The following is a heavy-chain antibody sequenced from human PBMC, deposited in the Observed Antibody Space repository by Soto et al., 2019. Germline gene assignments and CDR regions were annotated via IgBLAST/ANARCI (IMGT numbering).Heavy chain of an antibody. CDR1: GYSFTSYW. J-gene: IGHJ6*02. D-gene: IGHD2-8*01. Sequence: PGESLKISCKGSGYSFTSYWIGWVRQMHGKGLEWMGIIYPGDSDTRYSPSFQGQVTISADKSISTAYLQWSSLKASDTAMYYCARHGNAKATPYYYYYGMDVWGQGTTVTVSS. CDR3: ARHGNAKATPYYYYYGMDV. V-gene: IGHV5-51*01. CDR2: IYPGDSDT.